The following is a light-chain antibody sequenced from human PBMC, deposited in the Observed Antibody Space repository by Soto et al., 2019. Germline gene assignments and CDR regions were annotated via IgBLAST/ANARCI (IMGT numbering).Light chain of an antibody. J-gene: IGKJ4*01. CDR3: QQYNNWPPV. CDR1: QSVSSN. CDR2: GAS. V-gene: IGKV3-15*01. Sequence: EIVMPQSPATLSVSPGERATLSCRASQSVSSNLAWYQQKPVQAPRLLIYGASTRATGIPTRFSGSGSGTEFTLTISRLQSEDFAVYYCQQYNNWPPVFGGGTKVEIK.